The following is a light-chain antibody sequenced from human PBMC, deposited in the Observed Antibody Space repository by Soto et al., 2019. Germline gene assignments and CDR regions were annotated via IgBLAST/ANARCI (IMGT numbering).Light chain of an antibody. CDR3: QQYNNWPYT. CDR1: QSVFSN. CDR2: GAS. V-gene: IGKV3-15*01. J-gene: IGKJ3*01. Sequence: EIVMTQSPATLSVSPGERATLSCRASQSVFSNLAWYQQKPGQPPRLLIFGASTRATNIPARFSGSGSGTEFTLTISSLQSEDFAVYSCQQYNNWPYTFGPGTRVDFK.